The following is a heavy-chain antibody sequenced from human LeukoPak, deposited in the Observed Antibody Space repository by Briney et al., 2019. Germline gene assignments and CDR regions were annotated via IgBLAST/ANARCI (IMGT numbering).Heavy chain of an antibody. CDR2: IYPGDSDT. J-gene: IGHJ6*02. Sequence: PGESLKISCKGSGYSFTSYWIGWVRQMPGKGLKWMGIIYPGDSDTRYSPSFQGQVTISADKSISTAYLQWSSLKASDTAMYYCARPGVVVAATVHYGMDVWGQGTTVTVSS. CDR3: ARPGVVVAATVHYGMDV. V-gene: IGHV5-51*01. CDR1: GYSFTSYW. D-gene: IGHD2-15*01.